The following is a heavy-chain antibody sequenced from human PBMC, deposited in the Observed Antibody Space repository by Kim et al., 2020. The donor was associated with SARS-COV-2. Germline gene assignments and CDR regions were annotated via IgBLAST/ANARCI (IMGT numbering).Heavy chain of an antibody. CDR1: GGTFRGYY. V-gene: IGHV4-34*08. CDR3: SVGERDCDVGGAYYSKGY. J-gene: IGHJ2*01. D-gene: IGHD3-3*01. Sequence: SETLSLTCAVSGGTFRGYYWSWIRQPPGKGLEWMGGINHSGGTNYNPSLMRGLTISFDASTNQFSLLLISVTTADATVYYYSVGERDCDVGGAYYSKGY. CDR2: INHSGGT.